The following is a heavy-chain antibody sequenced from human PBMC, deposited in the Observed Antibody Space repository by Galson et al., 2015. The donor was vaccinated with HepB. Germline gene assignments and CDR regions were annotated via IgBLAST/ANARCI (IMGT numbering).Heavy chain of an antibody. Sequence: SVKVSCKASGGTFSSYAISWVRQAPGQGLEWMGGIIPILGTANYAQKFQGRVTITADESTSTAYMELSSLRSEDTAMYYCVKDRHCSLSTCYSPFDDWGQGTLVTVSS. D-gene: IGHD2-15*01. V-gene: IGHV1-69*13. J-gene: IGHJ4*02. CDR2: IIPILGTA. CDR1: GGTFSSYA. CDR3: VKDRHCSLSTCYSPFDD.